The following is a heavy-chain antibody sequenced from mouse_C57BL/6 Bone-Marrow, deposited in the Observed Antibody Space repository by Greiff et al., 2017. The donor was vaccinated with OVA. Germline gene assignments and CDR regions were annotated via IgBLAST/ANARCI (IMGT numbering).Heavy chain of an antibody. CDR2: IDPSDRYT. CDR3: ARSDGYYEDFDY. D-gene: IGHD2-3*01. J-gene: IGHJ2*01. V-gene: IGHV1-69*01. CDR1: GYTFTSYW. Sequence: QVQLKQPGAELVMPGASVKLSCKASGYTFTSYWMHWVKQRPGQGLEWIGEIDPSDRYTNYNQKFKGKSTLTVDKSSSTAYMQLSSLTSEYSAVYYCARSDGYYEDFDYWGQGTTLTVSS.